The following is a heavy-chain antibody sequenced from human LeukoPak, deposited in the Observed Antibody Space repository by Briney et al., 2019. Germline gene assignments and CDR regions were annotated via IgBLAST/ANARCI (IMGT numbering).Heavy chain of an antibody. Sequence: GGSLRLSCAASGFTFSSYSMNWVRQAPGKGLEWVSYISSSSTIYYADSVKGRFTISRDNAKNSLYLQMNSLRAEDTAVYYCASVYYDFWSGYYPFDYWGQGTLVTVSS. D-gene: IGHD3-3*01. CDR1: GFTFSSYS. J-gene: IGHJ4*02. V-gene: IGHV3-48*01. CDR2: ISSSSTI. CDR3: ASVYYDFWSGYYPFDY.